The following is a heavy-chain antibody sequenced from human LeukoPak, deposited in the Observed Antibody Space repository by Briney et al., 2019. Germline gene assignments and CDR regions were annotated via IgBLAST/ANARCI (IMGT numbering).Heavy chain of an antibody. D-gene: IGHD3-10*01. CDR3: ARASGGPQYYFGY. J-gene: IGHJ4*02. CDR1: GGSISSGGYY. Sequence: SETLSLTCTVSGGSISSGGYYWSWIRQHPGKGLEWIGYIYYSGSTYYNPSLKSRVTISVDTSKNQFSLKLSSVTAADTAVYYCARASGGPQYYFGYWGQGTLVTVSS. CDR2: IYYSGST. V-gene: IGHV4-31*03.